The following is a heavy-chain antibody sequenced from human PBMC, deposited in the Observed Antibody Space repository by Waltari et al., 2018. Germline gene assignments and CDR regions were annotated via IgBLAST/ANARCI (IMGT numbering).Heavy chain of an antibody. Sequence: VQLVESGGRVVEEGGSLRLSCTAAGCTFVNYWMSWVRQAPGKGLQWLAYIKEDGTEESYLDSLKGRFTISRDDAKNSLHLQMNSLRVEDTAIYYCARVSKGIHFDYWGQGTLVTVSS. V-gene: IGHV3-7*04. CDR2: IKEDGTEE. CDR3: ARVSKGIHFDY. CDR1: GCTFVNYW. J-gene: IGHJ4*02.